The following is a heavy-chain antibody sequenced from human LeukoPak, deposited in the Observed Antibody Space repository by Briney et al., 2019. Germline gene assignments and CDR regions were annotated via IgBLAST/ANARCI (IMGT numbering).Heavy chain of an antibody. D-gene: IGHD2-15*01. V-gene: IGHV1-18*01. Sequence: GASVKVSCKASGYTFTSYGISWVRQAPGQGLEWMGWISAYNGNTNYAQKLQGRVTMTTDTSTSTAYMELRSLRSDDTAVYYCARDVGGCSGGSCYNWFDPWGQGTLVTVSS. CDR2: ISAYNGNT. CDR1: GYTFTSYG. J-gene: IGHJ5*02. CDR3: ARDVGGCSGGSCYNWFDP.